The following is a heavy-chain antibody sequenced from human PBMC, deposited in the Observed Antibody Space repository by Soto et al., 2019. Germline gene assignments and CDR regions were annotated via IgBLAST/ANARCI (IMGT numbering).Heavy chain of an antibody. CDR1: GGSSSSYY. D-gene: IGHD2-8*02. V-gene: IGHV4-4*07. CDR3: ARGMTPPGAPAWYYFDS. Sequence: LETLSLTCTVSGGSSSSYYWSWIRQPPGKGLEWIGRFSLSGTTSYNPSLRSRVTMSADVSKNQFSLRLTSVTAADTALYYCARGMTPPGAPAWYYFDSWGQGTLVTVSS. CDR2: FSLSGTT. J-gene: IGHJ4*02.